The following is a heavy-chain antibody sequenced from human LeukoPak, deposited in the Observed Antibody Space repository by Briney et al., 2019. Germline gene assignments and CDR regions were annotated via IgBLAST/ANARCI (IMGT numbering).Heavy chain of an antibody. V-gene: IGHV3-74*01. CDR2: INSDGSST. CDR3: ARDSLYDSSGYYYRGAYYFDY. J-gene: IGHJ4*02. Sequence: GGSLRLSCAASGFPFSSYWMHWVRQAPGKGLVWVSRINSDGSSTSYADSVKGRFTISRDNAKNTLYLQMNSLRAEDTAVYYCARDSLYDSSGYYYRGAYYFDYWGQGTLVTVSS. CDR1: GFPFSSYW. D-gene: IGHD3-22*01.